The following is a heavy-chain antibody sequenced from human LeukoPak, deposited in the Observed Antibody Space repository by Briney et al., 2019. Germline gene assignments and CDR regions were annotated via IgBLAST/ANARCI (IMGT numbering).Heavy chain of an antibody. Sequence: SETLSLTCTVSGGSISSSSYYWGWIRQPPGKGLEWIGSIYYSGSTYYNPSLKSRVTISVDTSKNQLSLKLSSVTAADTAVYYCARQDYYDSSGPVDYWGQGTLVTVSS. V-gene: IGHV4-39*01. D-gene: IGHD3-22*01. CDR3: ARQDYYDSSGPVDY. J-gene: IGHJ4*02. CDR1: GGSISSSSYY. CDR2: IYYSGST.